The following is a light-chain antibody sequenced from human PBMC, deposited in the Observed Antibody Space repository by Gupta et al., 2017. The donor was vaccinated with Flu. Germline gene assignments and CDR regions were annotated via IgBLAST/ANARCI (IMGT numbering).Light chain of an antibody. V-gene: IGKV4-1*01. CDR2: WAS. CDR1: QSGLNSSNNENY. J-gene: IGKJ2*02. CDR3: QQDDRSPCT. Sequence: IFMTQSLDSLSVSLGERDTINCTSSQSGLNSSNNENYLAWSQQKPGQPPKLVVFWASIQEAGVPDSFSGSGSGTDFTLTISSLQAEDVAVYYCQQDDRSPCTFGQGTKLEI.